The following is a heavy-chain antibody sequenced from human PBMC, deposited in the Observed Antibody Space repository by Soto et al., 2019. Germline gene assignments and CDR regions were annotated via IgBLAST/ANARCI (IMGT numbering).Heavy chain of an antibody. J-gene: IGHJ6*02. Sequence: QVQLVQSGAEVKKPGSSVKVSCKASGGTFSSYAISWVRQAPGQGLEWMGGFIPMFNRPHSARKFQGRVTITADESTSTAYMELRSLRSEDTAVYYCARGQFHHVSNYYYALDVWGQGTTVTVSS. CDR2: FIPMFNRP. V-gene: IGHV1-69*01. CDR1: GGTFSSYA. CDR3: ARGQFHHVSNYYYALDV.